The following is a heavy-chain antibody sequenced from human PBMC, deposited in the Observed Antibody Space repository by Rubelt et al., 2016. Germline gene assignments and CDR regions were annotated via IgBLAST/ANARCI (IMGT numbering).Heavy chain of an antibody. J-gene: IGHJ4*02. CDR1: GYTFTSYA. CDR2: INAGNGNT. V-gene: IGHV1-3*01. Sequence: QVQLVQSGAEVKKPGASVKVSCKASGYTFTSYAMHWVRQAPGQRLEWVGWINAGNGNTKYSQKFTCRVTITSDTSASQAYMELGSLRSEDPAVYYCARGDIVVVVAASNPLDYWGQGTLVTVSS. CDR3: ARGDIVVVVAASNPLDY. D-gene: IGHD2-15*01.